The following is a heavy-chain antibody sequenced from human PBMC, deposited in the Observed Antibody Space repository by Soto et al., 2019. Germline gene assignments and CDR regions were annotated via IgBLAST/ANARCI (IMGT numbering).Heavy chain of an antibody. CDR3: AGTSSLQWYYMDV. CDR1: GGSFSGYY. D-gene: IGHD1-7*01. Sequence: SETLSLTCAVYGGSFSGYYWSWIRQPPGKGLEWIGEINHSGSTNYNPSLKSRVTITVDTSKNQFSLHLNSVTAEDTAVYYCAGTSSLQWYYMDVWDKGTTVTVSS. V-gene: IGHV4-34*01. J-gene: IGHJ6*03. CDR2: INHSGST.